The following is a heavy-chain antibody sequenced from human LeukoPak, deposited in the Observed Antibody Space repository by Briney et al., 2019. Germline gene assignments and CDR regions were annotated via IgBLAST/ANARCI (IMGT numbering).Heavy chain of an antibody. CDR3: AKGRGYCTGGSCYSDY. J-gene: IGHJ4*02. CDR1: GFTFSSYA. CDR2: ISGSGGST. V-gene: IGHV3-23*01. Sequence: GGSLRLSCAASGFTFSSYAMSWVRQAPGKGLEWVSAISGSGGSTYYADSVKGRFTISRDNSKNTLYLQMNSLRAEETAVYYCAKGRGYCTGGSCYSDYWGQGTLVTVSS. D-gene: IGHD2-15*01.